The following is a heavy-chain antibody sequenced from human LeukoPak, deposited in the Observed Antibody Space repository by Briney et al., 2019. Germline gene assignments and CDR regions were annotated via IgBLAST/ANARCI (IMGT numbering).Heavy chain of an antibody. V-gene: IGHV4-61*01. CDR3: ARSTSPQRLGYCSSTSCWLFGDAFDI. Sequence: SETLSLTCTVSGGSISSSSYYWSWIRQPPGKGLEWIGYIYYSGSTNYNPSLKSRVTISVDTSKNQFSLKLSSVTAADTAAYYCARSTSPQRLGYCSSTSCWLFGDAFDIWGQGTMVTVSS. J-gene: IGHJ3*02. CDR2: IYYSGST. D-gene: IGHD2-2*01. CDR1: GGSISSSSYY.